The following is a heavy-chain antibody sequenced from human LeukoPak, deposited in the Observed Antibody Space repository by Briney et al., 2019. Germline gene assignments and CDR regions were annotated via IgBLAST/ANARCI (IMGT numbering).Heavy chain of an antibody. CDR1: GGTFSKYT. CDR3: ASLAVAGTEYYGMDV. V-gene: IGHV1-69*13. J-gene: IGHJ6*02. Sequence: ASVKVSCTASGGTFSKYTISWVRQRPGQGLEWMGGITPLFGTANYAQKFQGRVTITADESTSTAYMELSSLRSEDTAVYYCASLAVAGTEYYGMDVWGQGATVTVSS. CDR2: ITPLFGTA. D-gene: IGHD6-19*01.